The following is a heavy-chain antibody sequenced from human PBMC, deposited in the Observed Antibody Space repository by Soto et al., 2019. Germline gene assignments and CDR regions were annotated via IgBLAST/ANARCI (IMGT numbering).Heavy chain of an antibody. CDR3: AKIPRGGGYGNWYFDL. CDR1: GFTVDTYG. V-gene: IGHV3-23*01. Sequence: PWGSLRLSCAVSGFTVDTYGFGCVRLSPLRWLESASALNPTTGTASYRDSVKGRFTISRDDSKNTMFLQMNSLRAEDTAIYYCAKIPRGGGYGNWYFDLWGRGTLVTVSS. J-gene: IGHJ2*01. CDR2: LNPTTGTA. D-gene: IGHD5-12*01.